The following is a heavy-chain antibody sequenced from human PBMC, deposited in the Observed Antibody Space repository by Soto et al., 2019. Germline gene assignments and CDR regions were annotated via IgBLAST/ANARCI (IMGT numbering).Heavy chain of an antibody. J-gene: IGHJ5*02. CDR2: IIPILGIA. CDR1: GGTFSSYT. V-gene: IGHV1-69*08. CDR3: ARDGGSDSSEPTDAGWFDP. Sequence: QVQLVQSGAEVKKPGSSVKVSCKASGGTFSSYTISWVRQAPGQGLEWMGRIIPILGIANYAQKFQGRVTITADKSTSTAYMALSSLRSEDTAVYYCARDGGSDSSEPTDAGWFDPWGQGTLVTVSS. D-gene: IGHD3-22*01.